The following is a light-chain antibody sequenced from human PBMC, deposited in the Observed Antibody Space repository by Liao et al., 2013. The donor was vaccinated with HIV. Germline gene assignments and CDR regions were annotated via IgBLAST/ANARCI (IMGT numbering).Light chain of an antibody. CDR1: NIRSKS. CDR2: YDS. CDR3: QVWDSSSDHRV. Sequence: YVLTQPPSVSVAPGQTAVMTCGGNNIRSKSVHWYQQKPGQAPVLVIYYDSDRPSGIPERFSGSNSGNTATLTISRVEAGDEADYYCQVWDSSSDHRVFGTGTKVTVL. V-gene: IGLV3-21*01. J-gene: IGLJ1*01.